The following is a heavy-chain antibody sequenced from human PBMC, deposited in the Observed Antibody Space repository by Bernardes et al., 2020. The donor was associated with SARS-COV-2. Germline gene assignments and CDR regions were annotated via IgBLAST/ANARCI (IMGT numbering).Heavy chain of an antibody. CDR2: IYYSGST. D-gene: IGHD3-22*01. J-gene: IGHJ3*02. CDR3: ASGFGITMIVVVMGAFAI. V-gene: IGHV4-31*03. CDR1: GGSISSGGYY. Sequence: SETLSLTCTVSGGSISSGGYYWSWIRQHPGKGLEWIGYIYYSGSTYYNPSLKSRVTISVDTSKNQFSLKLSSVTAADTAVYYCASGFGITMIVVVMGAFAIWGQGTMVTVSS.